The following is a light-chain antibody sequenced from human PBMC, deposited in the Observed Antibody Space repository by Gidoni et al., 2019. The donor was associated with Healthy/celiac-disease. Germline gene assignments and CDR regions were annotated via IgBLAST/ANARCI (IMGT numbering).Light chain of an antibody. CDR3: QQYYSTPQT. CDR1: QSVLYNSNNKNY. J-gene: IGKJ1*01. CDR2: WAS. V-gene: IGKV4-1*01. Sequence: DIVMTQSPDSLAVSLGERATINCKSSQSVLYNSNNKNYLAWYQQKPGQPPKLLIYWASTRESGVPDRFSGSGSGTDFTLTISSLQAEDVAVYYCQQYYSTPQTFGQXTKVEIK.